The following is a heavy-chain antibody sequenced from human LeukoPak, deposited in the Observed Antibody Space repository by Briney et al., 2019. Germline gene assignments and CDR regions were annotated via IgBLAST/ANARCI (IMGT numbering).Heavy chain of an antibody. Sequence: GGSLRLSCAASGFTVSSNYMSWVRQAPGKGLEWVSVIYSGGSTYYADSVKGRFTISRDNSKNTLYLQMNSLRAEDTAVYYCARDVEGDILTGYYYGMDVWGQGTTVTVSS. CDR3: ARDVEGDILTGYYYGMDV. CDR2: IYSGGST. J-gene: IGHJ6*02. CDR1: GFTVSSNY. V-gene: IGHV3-66*01. D-gene: IGHD3-9*01.